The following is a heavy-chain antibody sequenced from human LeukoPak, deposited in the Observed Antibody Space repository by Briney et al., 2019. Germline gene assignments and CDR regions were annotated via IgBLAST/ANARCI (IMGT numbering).Heavy chain of an antibody. CDR2: ISGSGGST. CDR1: GFTFSSYA. D-gene: IGHD3-9*01. V-gene: IGHV3-23*01. Sequence: GGSLRLSCAASGFTFSSYAMSWVRQAPGKGLEWVSAISGSGGSTYYADSVKGRFTISRDNSKNTLYLQMNSLRAEDTAVYYCAKDMQSYYDILTGFTGWGQGTLVTVSS. J-gene: IGHJ4*02. CDR3: AKDMQSYYDILTGFTG.